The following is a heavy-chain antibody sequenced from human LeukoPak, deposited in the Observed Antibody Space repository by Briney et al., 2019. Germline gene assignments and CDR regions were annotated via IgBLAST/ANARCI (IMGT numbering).Heavy chain of an antibody. CDR1: GGSFSGYY. J-gene: IGHJ4*02. V-gene: IGHV3-7*01. CDR2: IKQDGSEK. Sequence: PSETLSLTCAVYGGSFSGYYWSWVRQAPGKGLEWVANIKQDGSEKYYVDSVKGRFTISRDNAKNSLYLQMNSLSAEDTAVYYCSSRRYYFDYWGQGTLVTVSS. CDR3: SSRRYYFDY.